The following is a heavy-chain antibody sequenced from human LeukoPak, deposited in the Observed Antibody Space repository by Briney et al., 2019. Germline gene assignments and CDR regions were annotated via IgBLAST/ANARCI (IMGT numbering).Heavy chain of an antibody. CDR2: IWYDGSNK. Sequence: GGSLRLSCAASGFTFSSYGMHWVSQALGKGLEWVAVIWYDGSNKYYADSVKGRFTISRDNSKNTLYLQMNSLRAEDTAVYYCARGEYYDSSGCDYWGQGTLVTVSS. J-gene: IGHJ4*02. D-gene: IGHD3-22*01. CDR3: ARGEYYDSSGCDY. V-gene: IGHV3-33*01. CDR1: GFTFSSYG.